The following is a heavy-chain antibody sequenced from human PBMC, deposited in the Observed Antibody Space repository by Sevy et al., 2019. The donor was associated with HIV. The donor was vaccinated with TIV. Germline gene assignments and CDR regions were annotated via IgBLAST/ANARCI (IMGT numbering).Heavy chain of an antibody. J-gene: IGHJ3*02. V-gene: IGHV3-21*01. CDR1: GFTFSSYS. CDR3: ARVAEMATIRSAFDI. CDR2: IRSSSSHI. D-gene: IGHD5-12*01. Sequence: GGSLRLSCAASGFTFSSYSMNWVRQAPGKGLEWVSSIRSSSSHIYYADSVKGRFTISRDNAKNSLYLQMNSLRAEDTAVYYCARVAEMATIRSAFDIWGQGTMVTVSS.